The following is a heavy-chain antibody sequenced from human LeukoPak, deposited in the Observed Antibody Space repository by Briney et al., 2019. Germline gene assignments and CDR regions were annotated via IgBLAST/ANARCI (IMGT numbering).Heavy chain of an antibody. J-gene: IGHJ4*02. CDR1: GFTFSSYG. CDR2: ISGSGGST. V-gene: IGHV3-23*01. D-gene: IGHD6-13*01. Sequence: GGSLRLSCAASGFTFSSYGMSWVRQAPGKGLEWVSAISGSGGSTYYADSVKGRFTISRDNSKNTLYLQMNSLGAEDTAVYYCAKRRSSWSDYFDYWGQGTLVTVSS. CDR3: AKRRSSWSDYFDY.